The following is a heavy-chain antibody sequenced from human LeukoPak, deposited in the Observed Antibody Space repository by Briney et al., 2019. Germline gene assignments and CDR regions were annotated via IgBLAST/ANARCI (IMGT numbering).Heavy chain of an antibody. V-gene: IGHV3-30*18. CDR2: ISYDGSNK. Sequence: GRSLRLSCAASGFTFSSYGMHWVRQAPGKGLEWVAVISYDGSNKYYADSVKGRFTISRDNSKNMLYLQMNSLRAEDTAVYYCAKQAILDYDDAFDIWGQGTMVTVSS. CDR3: AKQAILDYDDAFDI. D-gene: IGHD4-17*01. CDR1: GFTFSSYG. J-gene: IGHJ3*02.